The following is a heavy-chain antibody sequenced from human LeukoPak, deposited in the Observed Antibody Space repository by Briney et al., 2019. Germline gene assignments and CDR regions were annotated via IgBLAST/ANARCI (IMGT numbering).Heavy chain of an antibody. CDR2: ISWNSGSL. J-gene: IGHJ6*02. V-gene: IGHV3-9*01. Sequence: GGSLRLSCAASGFTFDDYAMHWVRQAPGKGLEWVSGISWNSGSLGYADSVKGRFTISRDNAKNSLYLQMNSLRAEDTALYYCAKDVLQNYYDSTPGPMDVWGQGTTVTVSS. D-gene: IGHD3-22*01. CDR1: GFTFDDYA. CDR3: AKDVLQNYYDSTPGPMDV.